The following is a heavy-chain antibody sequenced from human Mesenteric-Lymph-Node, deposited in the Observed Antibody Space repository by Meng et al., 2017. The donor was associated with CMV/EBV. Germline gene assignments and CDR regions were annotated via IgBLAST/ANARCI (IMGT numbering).Heavy chain of an antibody. CDR3: ARDFPSSGTYYEIYYYGMDV. V-gene: IGHV3-11*04. CDR2: ISSSGTTI. Sequence: AYYMSWIRQATGKGLEWVSYISSSGTTIYYADSVKGRFTISRDNAKNSLYLQMNSLRAEDTAVYYCARDFPSSGTYYEIYYYGMDVWGQGTTVTVSS. J-gene: IGHJ6*02. D-gene: IGHD1-26*01. CDR1: AYY.